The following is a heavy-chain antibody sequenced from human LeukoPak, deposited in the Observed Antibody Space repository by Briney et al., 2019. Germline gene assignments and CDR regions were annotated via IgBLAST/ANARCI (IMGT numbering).Heavy chain of an antibody. V-gene: IGHV1-18*01. CDR2: ISAYNGNT. CDR1: GYTFTSYG. D-gene: IGHD1-26*01. J-gene: IGHJ4*02. CDR3: ARDPRGSYYEYFDY. Sequence: GPVKVSCKASGYTFTSYGISWVRQAPGQGLEWMRWISAYNGNTNYAQKLQGRVTVTTDTSTSTAYMELRSLRSDDTAVYYCARDPRGSYYEYFDYWGQGTLVTVSS.